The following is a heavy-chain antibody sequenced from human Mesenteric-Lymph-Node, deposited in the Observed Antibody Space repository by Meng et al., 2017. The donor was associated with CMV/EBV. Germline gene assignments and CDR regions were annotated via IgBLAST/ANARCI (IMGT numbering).Heavy chain of an antibody. Sequence: SLKISCAASRFIFDDYAMHWVRQAPGKGLEWVSGISWNSGSIGYADSVKGRFTISRDNAKNSLYLQMNSLRAEDTAVYYCGRGGSTYFDYWGQGTLVTVSS. CDR3: GRGGSTYFDY. CDR2: ISWNSGSI. V-gene: IGHV3-9*01. J-gene: IGHJ4*02. D-gene: IGHD6-13*01. CDR1: RFIFDDYA.